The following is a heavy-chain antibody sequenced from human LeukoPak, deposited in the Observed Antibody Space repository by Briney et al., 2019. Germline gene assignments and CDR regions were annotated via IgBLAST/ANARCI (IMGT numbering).Heavy chain of an antibody. CDR3: ARFRGYSYDFDY. Sequence: SETLSLTCAVYGGSLSGYYWSWIRQSPGRGLEWIGEITHSGSTNYNPSLKSRVTISVDTSRNQFSLKVSSVTAADTAVYYCARFRGYSYDFDYWGQGTLVTVSS. CDR2: ITHSGST. J-gene: IGHJ4*02. V-gene: IGHV4-34*01. CDR1: GGSLSGYY. D-gene: IGHD5-18*01.